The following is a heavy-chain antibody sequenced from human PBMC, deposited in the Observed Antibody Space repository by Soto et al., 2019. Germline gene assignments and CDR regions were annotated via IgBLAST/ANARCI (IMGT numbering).Heavy chain of an antibody. V-gene: IGHV4-39*01. CDR2: IYYSGST. J-gene: IGHJ5*02. CDR3: ASIWEWNTNWFDP. CDR1: GGSISSSSYY. Sequence: PETLSLTCTVSGGSISSSSYYWGWIRQPPGKGLEWIGSIYYSGSTYYNPSLKSRVTISVDTSKNQFSLKLSSVTAADTAVYYCASIWEWNTNWFDPWGQGTLVTVSS. D-gene: IGHD2-15*01.